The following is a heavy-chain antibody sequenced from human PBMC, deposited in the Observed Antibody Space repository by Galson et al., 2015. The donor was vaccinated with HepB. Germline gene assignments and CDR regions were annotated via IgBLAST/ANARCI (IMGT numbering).Heavy chain of an antibody. Sequence: SVKVSCKVSGYTLTELSMHWVRQAPGKGLEWMGGFDPEDGETIYAQKFQGRVTMTEDTSTDTAYMELSSLRAEDTAVYYCARDSGYYYDSSGYYWDFDYWGQGTLVTVSS. CDR2: FDPEDGET. CDR3: ARDSGYYYDSSGYYWDFDY. V-gene: IGHV1-24*01. CDR1: GYTLTELS. D-gene: IGHD3-22*01. J-gene: IGHJ4*02.